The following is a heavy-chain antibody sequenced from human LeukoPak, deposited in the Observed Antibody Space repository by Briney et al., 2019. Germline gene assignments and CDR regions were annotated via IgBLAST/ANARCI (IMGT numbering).Heavy chain of an antibody. CDR3: ARDVAPITIFGVVIKFYGMDV. CDR1: GYTFTGYY. CDR2: INPNSGGT. J-gene: IGHJ6*02. D-gene: IGHD3-3*01. V-gene: IGHV1-2*06. Sequence: ASVKVSCKASGYTFTGYYMHWVRQAPGQELEWMGRINPNSGGTNYAQKFQGRVTMTRDTSISTAYMELSRLRSDDTAVYYCARDVAPITIFGVVIKFYGMDVWGQGTTVTVSS.